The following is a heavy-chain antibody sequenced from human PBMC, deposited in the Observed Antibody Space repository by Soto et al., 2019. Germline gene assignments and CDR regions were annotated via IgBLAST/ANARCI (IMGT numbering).Heavy chain of an antibody. V-gene: IGHV3-53*01. J-gene: IGHJ6*02. CDR3: ATPAGGGGYWGQGTLVTVSSDV. CDR2: IYSGGYT. CDR1: GFTVSNNY. Sequence: EVQLVESGGGLIQPGGSLRLSCAVSGFTVSNNYMSWVRQAPGKGLEGVSVIYSGGYTAYGDSVKGRFTISRDNSKNPLYPQKNGRGADGPPGFSWATPAGGGGYWGQGTLVTVSSDVWGQGTTVTVSS. D-gene: IGHD1-26*01.